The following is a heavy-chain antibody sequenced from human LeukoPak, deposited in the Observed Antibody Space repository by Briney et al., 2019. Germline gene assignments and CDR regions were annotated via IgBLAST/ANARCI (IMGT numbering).Heavy chain of an antibody. Sequence: ASLKVSCKVSGDTLSELSMHWVRQAPRKGLEWMGGFDPEDGVAHYAEKFQGRVTMTEDTSTDTVYMELTSLTSEDTAVYYCATASTAYDISGHDYWGQGTLVTVTS. D-gene: IGHD3-22*01. CDR3: ATASTAYDISGHDY. CDR1: GDTLSELS. V-gene: IGHV1-24*01. J-gene: IGHJ4*02. CDR2: FDPEDGVA.